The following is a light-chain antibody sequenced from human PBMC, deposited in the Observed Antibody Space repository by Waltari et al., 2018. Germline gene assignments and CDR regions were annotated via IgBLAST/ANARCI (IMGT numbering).Light chain of an antibody. V-gene: IGLV3-19*01. Sequence: SSELTPDPAVSVAMGQTVRITCQGDSLRSYYASWYQQRPGQAPILVIYDKNNRPSGVPDRFSGSSSHNTGSLTITGAQAEDEASYCCHSRDASGVAGSFGGGTKLTVL. J-gene: IGLJ2*01. CDR2: DKN. CDR3: HSRDASGVAGS. CDR1: SLRSYY.